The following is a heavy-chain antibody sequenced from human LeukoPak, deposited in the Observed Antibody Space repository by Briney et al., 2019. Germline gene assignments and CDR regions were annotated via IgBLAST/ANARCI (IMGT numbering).Heavy chain of an antibody. J-gene: IGHJ5*02. D-gene: IGHD3-9*01. CDR3: ARGRYFDWLYPLSFDP. Sequence: PSETLSLTCAVSGYSISSGYYWGWIRQPPGKGLEWIGSIYHSGSTYYNPSLKSRVTISVDTSKNQFSLKLSSVTAADTAVYYCARGRYFDWLYPLSFDPWGQGTLVTVSS. V-gene: IGHV4-38-2*01. CDR2: IYHSGST. CDR1: GYSISSGYY.